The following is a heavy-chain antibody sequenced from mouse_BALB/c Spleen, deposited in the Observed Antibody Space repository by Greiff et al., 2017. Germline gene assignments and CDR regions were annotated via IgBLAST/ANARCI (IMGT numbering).Heavy chain of an antibody. CDR2: IDPSDSYT. CDR3: ARGGNYWFAY. V-gene: IGHV1-69*02. J-gene: IGHJ3*01. Sequence: QVQLQQPGAELVKPGASVKLSCKASGYTFTSYWMHWVKQRPGQGLEWIGEIDPSDSYTNYNQKFKGKATLTVDKSSSTAYMQLSSLTSEDSAVYYCARGGNYWFAYWGQGTLVTGSA. D-gene: IGHD2-1*01. CDR1: GYTFTSYW.